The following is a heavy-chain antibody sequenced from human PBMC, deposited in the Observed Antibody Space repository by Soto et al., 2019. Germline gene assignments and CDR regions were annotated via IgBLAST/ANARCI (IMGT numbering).Heavy chain of an antibody. CDR3: ARGDCTGGICYGMDV. CDR2: IGDSTTTT. D-gene: IGHD2-8*02. Sequence: ESGGLLVQPGGSLRLSCVASGFTFSGHTMNWVRQAPGTGLEWVSYIGDSTTTTYYADSVKGRFIMSRDNVKNSVFLQMSSLRDEDTAVYYCARGDCTGGICYGMDVWGLGTTVIVSS. CDR1: GFTFSGHT. V-gene: IGHV3-48*02. J-gene: IGHJ6*02.